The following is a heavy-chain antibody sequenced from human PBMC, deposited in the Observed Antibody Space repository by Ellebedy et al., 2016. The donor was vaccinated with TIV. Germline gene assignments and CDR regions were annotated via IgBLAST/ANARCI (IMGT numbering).Heavy chain of an antibody. CDR3: ARRGSSSWYYDY. J-gene: IGHJ4*02. CDR1: GFTFSSYA. V-gene: IGHV3-64*02. Sequence: PGGSLRLSCAASGFTFSSYAMSWVRQAPGKGLEYVSAISSNGVGTYYADSVKGRFTISRDNSKNTLYLQMGSLRAEDMAIYYCARRGSSSWYYDYWGQGTLVTVSS. D-gene: IGHD6-13*01. CDR2: ISSNGVGT.